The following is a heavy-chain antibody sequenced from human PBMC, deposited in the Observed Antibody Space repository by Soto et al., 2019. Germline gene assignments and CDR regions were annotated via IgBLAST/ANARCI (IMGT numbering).Heavy chain of an antibody. Sequence: ASVKVSCKASGYTLTDYYMHWVRQAPGQGLEWMGWINPNSGDTHYAQKFQGRVTMTRDTSISTANMELSRLESDDTAVYYCARGTMVRGVSAATHDYCGQGTLVTVSS. CDR3: ARGTMVRGVSAATHDY. CDR2: INPNSGDT. CDR1: GYTLTDYY. D-gene: IGHD3-10*01. V-gene: IGHV1-2*02. J-gene: IGHJ4*02.